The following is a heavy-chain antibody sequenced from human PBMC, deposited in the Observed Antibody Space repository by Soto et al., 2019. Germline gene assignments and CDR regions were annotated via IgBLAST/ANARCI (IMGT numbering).Heavy chain of an antibody. Sequence: LRLSCAASGFTFSSYAMHWVLQAPGKGLEWVAVISYDGSNTYYADSVKGRFTISRDNSKNTLYLQMNSLRAEDTAVYYCARDRRIAAAGIKTGAFDIWGQGTMVT. V-gene: IGHV3-30-3*01. D-gene: IGHD6-13*01. CDR2: ISYDGSNT. CDR1: GFTFSSYA. CDR3: ARDRRIAAAGIKTGAFDI. J-gene: IGHJ3*02.